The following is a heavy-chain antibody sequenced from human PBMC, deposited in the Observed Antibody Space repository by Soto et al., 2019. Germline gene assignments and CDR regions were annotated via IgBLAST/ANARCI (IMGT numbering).Heavy chain of an antibody. CDR1: GYTFTSYG. CDR3: ARAVGRDGSSWHRGAFDY. D-gene: IGHD2-2*01. Sequence: ASVKVSCKASGYTFTSYGISWVRQAPGQGLEWMGWISAYNGNTNYAQKLQGRVTMTTDTSTSTAYMELRSLRSDDTAVYYCARAVGRDGSSWHRGAFDYWGQGTLVTVSS. V-gene: IGHV1-18*01. J-gene: IGHJ4*02. CDR2: ISAYNGNT.